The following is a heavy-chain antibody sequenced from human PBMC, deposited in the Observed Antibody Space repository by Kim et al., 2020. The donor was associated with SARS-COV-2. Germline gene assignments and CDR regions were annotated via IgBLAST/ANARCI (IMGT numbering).Heavy chain of an antibody. CDR2: IYYSGST. CDR1: GGSISSYY. D-gene: IGHD1-26*01. V-gene: IGHV4-59*13. J-gene: IGHJ5*02. CDR3: ARDLGLPSPYSGSPPAWFDP. Sequence: SETLSLTCTVSGGSISSYYWSWIRQPPGKGLEWIGYIYYSGSTNYNPSLKSRVTISVDTSKNQFSLKLSSVTAADTAVYYCARDLGLPSPYSGSPPAWFDPWGQGTLVTVSS.